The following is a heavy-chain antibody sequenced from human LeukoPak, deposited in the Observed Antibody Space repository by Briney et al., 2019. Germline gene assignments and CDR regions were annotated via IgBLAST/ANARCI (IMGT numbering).Heavy chain of an antibody. Sequence: EASVKVSCKVSGYTLTELSMHWVRQAPGKGLEWMGGFDPEDGETIYAQKFQGRVTMTEDTSTDTAYMELSSLRSEDTAVYYCATAGFKDYYYYYMDVWGKGTTVTVSS. D-gene: IGHD3-3*01. CDR1: GYTLTELS. J-gene: IGHJ6*03. CDR2: FDPEDGET. V-gene: IGHV1-24*01. CDR3: ATAGFKDYYYYYMDV.